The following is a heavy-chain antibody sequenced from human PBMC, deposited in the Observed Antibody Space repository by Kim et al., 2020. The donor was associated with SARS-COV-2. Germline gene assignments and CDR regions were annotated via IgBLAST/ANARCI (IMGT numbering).Heavy chain of an antibody. V-gene: IGHV3-53*01. Sequence: GGSLRLSCAASGFTVSSNYMNWVRQAPGKGLEWVSLIYNGGSTYYADSVKGRFTISRDNSKNTLYLQMNSLRVEDTAVYYCTRELVRGLYFDYWGQGTLVTVSS. D-gene: IGHD3-10*01. CDR1: GFTVSSNY. CDR2: IYNGGST. CDR3: TRELVRGLYFDY. J-gene: IGHJ4*02.